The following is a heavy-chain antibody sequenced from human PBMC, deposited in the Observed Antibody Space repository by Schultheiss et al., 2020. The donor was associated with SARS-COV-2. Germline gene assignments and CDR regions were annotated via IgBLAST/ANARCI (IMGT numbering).Heavy chain of an antibody. CDR2: ISNSGSA. J-gene: IGHJ4*02. D-gene: IGHD5-18*01. Sequence: ETLSLTCTVSSGSVNSGSSYWTWIRQIPGEGLEWIGSISNSGSANYNPSLQSRVTFSVDTSKNQFSLKLNSVTAADTAVYYCARGWGGYNYAYCYWGQGTLVTVSS. V-gene: IGHV4-61*01. CDR1: SGSVNSGSSY. CDR3: ARGWGGYNYAYCY.